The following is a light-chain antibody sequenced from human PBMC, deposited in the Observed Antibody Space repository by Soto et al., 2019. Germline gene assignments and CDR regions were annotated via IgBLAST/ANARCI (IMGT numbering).Light chain of an antibody. J-gene: IGKJ2*03. Sequence: DIQMTQSPSTLSASVGDRVTITCRASQSIGSWLAWYQQKPGKAPKLLIYKTSLLESGVPSRFSGSGSGTEFTLTIISLQPDDFGTYYCQEYDDYLFSFGKGTKLEIK. V-gene: IGKV1-5*03. CDR1: QSIGSW. CDR3: QEYDDYLFS. CDR2: KTS.